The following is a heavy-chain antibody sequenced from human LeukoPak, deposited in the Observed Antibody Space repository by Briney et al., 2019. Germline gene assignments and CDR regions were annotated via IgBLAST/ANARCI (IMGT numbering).Heavy chain of an antibody. CDR2: IYASGST. D-gene: IGHD2-2*01. CDR3: ARGEYCTSTSCHFDP. CDR1: GGSVSSGTKY. Sequence: SETLSLTCTVSGGSVSSGTKYWSWIRQPAGRELEWVGRIYASGSTNYNPPLKSRVTISVDTSKNQFSLKLSSVTAADTAVYYCARGEYCTSTSCHFDPWGRGTLVTVSS. J-gene: IGHJ5*02. V-gene: IGHV4-61*02.